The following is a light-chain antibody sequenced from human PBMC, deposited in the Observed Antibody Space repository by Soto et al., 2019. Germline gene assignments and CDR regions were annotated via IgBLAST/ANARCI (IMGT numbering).Light chain of an antibody. CDR3: QQRSNWPLT. V-gene: IGKV3-11*01. J-gene: IGKJ4*01. Sequence: EIVLTQSPATLSLSPGERATLSCRASQSVSSYLAWYQWKPGQAPRLLIYDASHRATGIPARFSGSGSGTDFTRTISSLEPEDFAVYYCQQRSNWPLTFGGGTKVEIK. CDR2: DAS. CDR1: QSVSSY.